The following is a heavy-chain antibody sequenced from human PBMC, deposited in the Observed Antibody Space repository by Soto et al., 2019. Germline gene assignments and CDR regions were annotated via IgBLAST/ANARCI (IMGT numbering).Heavy chain of an antibody. Sequence: EVQLVESGGGLVEPGGSLRLTCAVSGAPFSGHWMSWVRQAPGKGLEWVARIKSKKDGGTIEYAAPVKGRLTISRDDARNTLYLQMNSLKTGDTAIYYCTAETYCGGGSCPEYWGQGTLVTVSS. CDR1: GAPFSGHW. V-gene: IGHV3-15*01. D-gene: IGHD2-15*01. CDR3: TAETYCGGGSCPEY. CDR2: IKSKKDGGTI. J-gene: IGHJ4*02.